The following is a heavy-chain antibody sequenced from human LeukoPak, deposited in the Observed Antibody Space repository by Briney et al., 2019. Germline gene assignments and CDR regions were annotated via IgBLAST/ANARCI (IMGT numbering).Heavy chain of an antibody. D-gene: IGHD1-26*01. CDR2: IYTSGST. Sequence: SSETLSLTCTVSGGSISIGSYYWSWIRQPAGKRLEWIGRIYTSGSTNYNPSLKSRVTISVDTSKNQFSLKLSSVTAADTAVYYCARAYSGSYYEPSPFDYWGQGTLVTVSS. V-gene: IGHV4-61*02. CDR1: GGSISIGSYY. J-gene: IGHJ4*02. CDR3: ARAYSGSYYEPSPFDY.